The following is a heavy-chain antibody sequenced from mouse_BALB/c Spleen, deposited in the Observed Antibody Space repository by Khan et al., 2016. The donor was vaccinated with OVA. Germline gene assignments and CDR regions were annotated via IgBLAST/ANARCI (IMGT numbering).Heavy chain of an antibody. D-gene: IGHD2-14*01. CDR2: IWGGGGT. J-gene: IGHJ4*01. Sequence: VELVESGPGLVAPSQSLSITCTVSGFSLSRYNIHWVRQPPGKGLEWLGMIWGGGGTDYNSTLKSRLSISKDNSKSQVFLKMNSLQTDDSAMYYGARAYYGYDGSYAMDYWGQGTSVTVSS. V-gene: IGHV2-6-4*01. CDR1: GFSLSRYN. CDR3: ARAYYGYDGSYAMDY.